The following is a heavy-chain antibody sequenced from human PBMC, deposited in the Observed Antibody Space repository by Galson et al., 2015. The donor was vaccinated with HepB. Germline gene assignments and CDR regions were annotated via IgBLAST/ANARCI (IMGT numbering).Heavy chain of an antibody. J-gene: IGHJ3*02. D-gene: IGHD6-19*01. V-gene: IGHV3-21*01. CDR3: ARDRSSGPDAFDI. Sequence: SLRLSCAASGFTLSGYSMNWVRQAPGKGLEWVSSISGRSSYIYYADSVKGRFTISRDNAKNSLYLQMNSLRAEDTAVYYCARDRSSGPDAFDIWGQGTMVTVSS. CDR2: ISGRSSYI. CDR1: GFTLSGYS.